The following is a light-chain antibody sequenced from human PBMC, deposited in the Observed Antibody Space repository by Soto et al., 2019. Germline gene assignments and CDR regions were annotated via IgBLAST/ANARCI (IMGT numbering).Light chain of an antibody. Sequence: QSVLTQPASVSGSPGQSITISCTGTSSDVGGYNYVSWYQQHPGKTPKLMIYDVSNRPSGVSNRFSGSKSGNTASLTISGLQAEEEDDYYCSSYAGSSTLGVFGGGTKLTVL. V-gene: IGLV2-14*01. CDR1: SSDVGGYNY. CDR3: SSYAGSSTLGV. J-gene: IGLJ3*02. CDR2: DVS.